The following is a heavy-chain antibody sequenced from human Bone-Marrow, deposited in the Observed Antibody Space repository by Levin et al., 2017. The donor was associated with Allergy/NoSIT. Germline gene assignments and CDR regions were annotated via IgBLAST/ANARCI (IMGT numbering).Heavy chain of an antibody. D-gene: IGHD4/OR15-4a*01. J-gene: IGHJ4*02. Sequence: GESLKISCAASGFTFSSYSMNWVRQAPGKGLEWVSSISSSSSYIYYADSVKGRFTISRDNAKNSLYLQMNSLRAEDTAVYYCARGGGAMVLNYFDYWGQGTLVTVSS. V-gene: IGHV3-21*01. CDR3: ARGGGAMVLNYFDY. CDR1: GFTFSSYS. CDR2: ISSSSSYI.